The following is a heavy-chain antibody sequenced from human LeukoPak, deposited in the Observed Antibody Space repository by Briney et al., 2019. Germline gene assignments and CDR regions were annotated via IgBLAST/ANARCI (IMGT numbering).Heavy chain of an antibody. CDR2: ITGSGGST. V-gene: IGHV3-23*01. Sequence: EWVSAITGSGGSTYYADSVKGRFTISRDNSKNTLYLHMNSLRAEDTAVYYCAKESTYTFDYWGQGTLVTVSS. J-gene: IGHJ4*02. CDR3: AKESTYTFDY.